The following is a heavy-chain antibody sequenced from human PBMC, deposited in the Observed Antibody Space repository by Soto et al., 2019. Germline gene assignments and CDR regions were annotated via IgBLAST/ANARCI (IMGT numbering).Heavy chain of an antibody. CDR2: TYYRSKWYN. CDR1: GDSVSSNSAA. D-gene: IGHD3-3*01. CDR3: ARERYYDFWSGYIDVPYGMDV. V-gene: IGHV6-1*01. Sequence: SQTLSLTCAMSGDSVSSNSAAWNWIRQSPSRGLEWLGRTYYRSKWYNDYAVSVKSRITINPDTSKNQFSLQLNSVTPEDTAVYYCARERYYDFWSGYIDVPYGMDVWGQGTTVT. J-gene: IGHJ6*02.